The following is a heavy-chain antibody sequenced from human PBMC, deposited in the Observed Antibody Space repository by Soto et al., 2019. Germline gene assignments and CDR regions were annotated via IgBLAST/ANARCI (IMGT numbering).Heavy chain of an antibody. D-gene: IGHD5-12*01. J-gene: IGHJ4*02. CDR3: VRGNSGYEAKDFDY. Sequence: GGSLRLSCAASGFTFSGYSMNWVRQAPGKGLEWISYLSSSSTTGYFADSVKGRFTISRDNAKKTLYLHMESLRVEDTAVYYCVRGNSGYEAKDFDYWGPGALVTVSS. CDR1: GFTFSGYS. CDR2: LSSSSTTG. V-gene: IGHV3-48*01.